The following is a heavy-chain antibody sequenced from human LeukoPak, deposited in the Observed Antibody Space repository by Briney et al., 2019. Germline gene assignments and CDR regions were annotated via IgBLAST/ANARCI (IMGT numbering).Heavy chain of an antibody. D-gene: IGHD3-3*01. CDR3: ARDFLLAGYYDFWSGYYPPNYYYYGMDV. CDR2: ISSSSSTI. V-gene: IGHV3-48*01. Sequence: PGGSLRLSCAASGFTFSSYSMNWVRQAQGKGLEWVSYISSSSSTIYYADSVKGRFTISRDNAKNSLYLQMNSLRAEDTAVYYCARDFLLAGYYDFWSGYYPPNYYYYGMDVWGQGTTVTVSS. J-gene: IGHJ6*02. CDR1: GFTFSSYS.